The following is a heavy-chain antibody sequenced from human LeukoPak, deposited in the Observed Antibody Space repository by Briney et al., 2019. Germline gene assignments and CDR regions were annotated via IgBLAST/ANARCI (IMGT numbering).Heavy chain of an antibody. V-gene: IGHV1-18*01. CDR3: ARGGTDYYDSSQVDWFDP. J-gene: IGHJ5*02. Sequence: ASVKVSCKASGYTFTSYGISWVRQAPGQGLEWMGWISAYYGNTNYAQKLQGRVTMTTDTSTSTAYMELRSLRSDDTAVYYCARGGTDYYDSSQVDWFDPWGQGTLVTVSS. D-gene: IGHD3-22*01. CDR1: GYTFTSYG. CDR2: ISAYYGNT.